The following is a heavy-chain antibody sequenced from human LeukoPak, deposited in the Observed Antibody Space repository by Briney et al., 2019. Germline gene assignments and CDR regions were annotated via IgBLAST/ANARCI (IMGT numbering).Heavy chain of an antibody. CDR3: TREGVGHSYGPYATRDYYYMDV. Sequence: GGSLRLSCTASGFTFGDYAMSWVRQAPGKGLEWVGFIRSKAYGSTTEYAASVKGRFTISRDDSKSIAYLQMNSLKTEDTAVYYCTREGVGHSYGPYATRDYYYMDVWGKGTTVTISS. CDR2: IRSKAYGSTT. V-gene: IGHV3-49*04. CDR1: GFTFGDYA. D-gene: IGHD5-18*01. J-gene: IGHJ6*03.